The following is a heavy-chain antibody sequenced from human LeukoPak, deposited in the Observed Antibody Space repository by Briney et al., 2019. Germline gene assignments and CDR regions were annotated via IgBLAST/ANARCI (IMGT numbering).Heavy chain of an antibody. J-gene: IGHJ5*02. V-gene: IGHV3-23*01. CDR1: GFTVSSNY. D-gene: IGHD2-15*01. Sequence: PGGSLRLSCAASGFTVSSNYMSWVRQAPGKGLEWVSAISGSGGSTYYADSVKGRFTISRDNSKNTLYLQMNSLRAEDTAVYCCAKDCSGGSCPWGQGTLVTVSS. CDR3: AKDCSGGSCP. CDR2: ISGSGGST.